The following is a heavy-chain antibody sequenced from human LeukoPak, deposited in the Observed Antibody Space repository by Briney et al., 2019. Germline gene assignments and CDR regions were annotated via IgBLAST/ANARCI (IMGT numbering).Heavy chain of an antibody. J-gene: IGHJ4*02. Sequence: GGSLRLSCEASGFTFGSYAMYWVRQAPGKGLEWVSAISGSGGSTYYADSVKGRFTISRDNSKNTLYLQMNSLRAEDTAVYYCAKDPYSGSYYDYWGQGTLVTVSS. CDR3: AKDPYSGSYYDY. V-gene: IGHV3-23*01. CDR1: GFTFGSYA. CDR2: ISGSGGST. D-gene: IGHD1-26*01.